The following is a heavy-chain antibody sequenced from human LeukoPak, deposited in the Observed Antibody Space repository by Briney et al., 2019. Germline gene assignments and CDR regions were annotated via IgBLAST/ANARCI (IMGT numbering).Heavy chain of an antibody. Sequence: GGSLRLSCAASGFTFSSYWMSWVRQAPGKGLEWVANIKQDGSEKYSVDSVKGRFTISRDNAKNSLYLQMNSLRAEDTAVYYCAREKSSIAARRYYYYYYMDVWGKGTTVTVSS. V-gene: IGHV3-7*01. CDR1: GFTFSSYW. CDR2: IKQDGSEK. D-gene: IGHD6-6*01. CDR3: AREKSSIAARRYYYYYYMDV. J-gene: IGHJ6*03.